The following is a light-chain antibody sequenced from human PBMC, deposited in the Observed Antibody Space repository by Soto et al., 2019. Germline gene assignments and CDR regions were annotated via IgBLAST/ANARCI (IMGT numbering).Light chain of an antibody. J-gene: IGLJ1*01. CDR2: EGS. Sequence: QSVLTQPASVSGSPGQSITISCTGTSSDVGSYNLVSWYQQCPGKAPKLMIYEGSKRPSGVSNRFSGSKSGNTASLTISGLQAEDEADYYCCSYAGDTTYVFGTETKLTVL. V-gene: IGLV2-23*01. CDR3: CSYAGDTTYV. CDR1: SSDVGSYNL.